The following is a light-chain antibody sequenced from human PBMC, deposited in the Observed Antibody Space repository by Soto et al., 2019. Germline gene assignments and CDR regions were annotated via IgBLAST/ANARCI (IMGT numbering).Light chain of an antibody. V-gene: IGLV2-8*01. J-gene: IGLJ1*01. CDR3: SSYARSNHFV. CDR1: SSDVGGYNY. Sequence: QSALTQPPSASGSPGQSVTISCTGTSSDVGGYNYVSWYQQHPGKAPKLMIYEVSKRPSGVPDRFAGSKSGNTASLTVSGLQAEVVADYSCSSYARSNHFVFGPGTKLTVL. CDR2: EVS.